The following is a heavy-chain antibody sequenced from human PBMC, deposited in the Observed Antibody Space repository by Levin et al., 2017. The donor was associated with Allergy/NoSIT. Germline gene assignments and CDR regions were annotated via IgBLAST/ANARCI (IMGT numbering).Heavy chain of an antibody. Sequence: GESLKISCAASGFTFSSYSMNWVRQAPGKGLEWVSSISSSSTTIYDGDSVKGRFTISRDNAKNSLYLQMNSLRADDTAVYYCARAYLPGRPNPWDGMDVWGQGTTVTVSS. CDR1: GFTFSSYS. CDR2: ISSSSTTI. D-gene: IGHD6-6*01. CDR3: ARAYLPGRPNPWDGMDV. V-gene: IGHV3-48*04. J-gene: IGHJ6*02.